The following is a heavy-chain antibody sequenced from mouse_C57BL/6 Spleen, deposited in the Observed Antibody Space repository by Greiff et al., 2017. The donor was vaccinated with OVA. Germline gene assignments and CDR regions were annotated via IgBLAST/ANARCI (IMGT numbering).Heavy chain of an antibody. Sequence: QVHVKQSGAELARPGASVKLSCKASGYTFTSYGISWVKQRTGQGLEWIGEIYPRSGNTYYNEKFKGKATLTADKSSSTAYMELRSLTSEDSAVYFCARDLITTVVGGDYWGQGTTLTVSS. D-gene: IGHD1-1*01. CDR3: ARDLITTVVGGDY. J-gene: IGHJ2*01. CDR2: IYPRSGNT. CDR1: GYTFTSYG. V-gene: IGHV1-81*01.